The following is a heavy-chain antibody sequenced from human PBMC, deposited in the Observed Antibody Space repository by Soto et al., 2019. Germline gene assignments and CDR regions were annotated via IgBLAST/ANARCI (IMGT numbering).Heavy chain of an antibody. D-gene: IGHD2-21*02. J-gene: IGHJ4*02. CDR3: ARARGGLSVVTATYFDY. CDR2: IYSGGNT. CDR1: GFTVNSNY. Sequence: PGGSLRLSCAASGFTVNSNYMSWVRQAPGKGLEWVSLIYSGGNTYYADSVEGRFITSRDNSKNTLYLQMNSLRAEDTAVYYCARARGGLSVVTATYFDYWGQGTLVTVSS. V-gene: IGHV3-53*01.